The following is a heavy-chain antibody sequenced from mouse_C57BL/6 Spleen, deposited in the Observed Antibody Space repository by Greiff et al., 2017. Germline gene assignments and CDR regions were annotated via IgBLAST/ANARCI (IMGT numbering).Heavy chain of an antibody. J-gene: IGHJ4*01. CDR3: ACEVGADYAMDY. CDR2: INPDNGGT. Sequence: VQLQQSGPELVKPGASVKIPCKASGYTFTDYNMDWVKQSPGKSLEWIGDINPDNGGTIYNPKFNGKATLTVDKSSSTAYMKLRSLTSEDTAVYYCACEVGADYAMDYWGQGTSVTVSS. V-gene: IGHV1-18*01. D-gene: IGHD1-1*01. CDR1: GYTFTDYN.